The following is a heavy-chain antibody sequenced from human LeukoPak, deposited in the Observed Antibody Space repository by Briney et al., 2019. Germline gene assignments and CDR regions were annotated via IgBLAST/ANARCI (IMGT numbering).Heavy chain of an antibody. CDR2: IHYSGST. D-gene: IGHD3-10*01. CDR1: GASISSYY. J-gene: IGHJ5*02. CDR3: ARDGSRFVTMNWFDP. Sequence: PSETLSLTCTVSGASISSYYWNWIRQPPGKGLEWIGYIHYSGSTNYNPSLRSRVTISVDTSKNQFSLKLNSVTAADTAMYYCARDGSRFVTMNWFDPWGQGTLVTVSS. V-gene: IGHV4-59*01.